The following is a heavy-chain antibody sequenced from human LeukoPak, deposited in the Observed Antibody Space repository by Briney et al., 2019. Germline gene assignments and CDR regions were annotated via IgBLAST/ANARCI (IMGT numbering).Heavy chain of an antibody. Sequence: ASVKISCKASGYTFTSYYMHWVRQAPGQGLEWMGIINPSGGSTSYAQKFQGRVTMTRDTSTSTVYMELSSLRSEDTAVYYCARDCGGDCYSQYYFDYWGQGTLVTVSS. J-gene: IGHJ4*02. D-gene: IGHD2-21*02. V-gene: IGHV1-46*01. CDR3: ARDCGGDCYSQYYFDY. CDR2: INPSGGST. CDR1: GYTFTSYY.